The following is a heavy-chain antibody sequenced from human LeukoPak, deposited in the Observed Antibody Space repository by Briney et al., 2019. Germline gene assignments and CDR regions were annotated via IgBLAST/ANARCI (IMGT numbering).Heavy chain of an antibody. D-gene: IGHD3-16*01. V-gene: IGHV4-34*01. CDR1: GGSFSGYY. CDR2: INHSGST. J-gene: IGHJ5*02. Sequence: SETLSLTCAVYGGSFSGYYWSWIRQPPGKGLEWIGEINHSGSTNYNPSLKSRVTISVDTSKNQFSLKLSSVTAADTAVYYCARSRPSYYDYVWGSRPLRGNWFDPWGQGTLVTVSS. CDR3: ARSRPSYYDYVWGSRPLRGNWFDP.